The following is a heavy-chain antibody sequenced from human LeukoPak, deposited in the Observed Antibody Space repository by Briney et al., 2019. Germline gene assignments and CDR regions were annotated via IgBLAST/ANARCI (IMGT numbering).Heavy chain of an antibody. CDR3: AHRQGGSSSWYSSWFDP. CDR2: IYWDDDK. D-gene: IGHD6-13*01. Sequence: SGPTLVNPTQTLTLTCTFSGFSLSTSGVGVGWIRQPPGKALEWLALIYWDDDKRYSPSLKSRLTITKDTSKNQVVLIMTNMDPVDTATYYCAHRQGGSSSWYSSWFDPWGQGTLVTVSS. CDR1: GFSLSTSGVG. V-gene: IGHV2-5*02. J-gene: IGHJ5*02.